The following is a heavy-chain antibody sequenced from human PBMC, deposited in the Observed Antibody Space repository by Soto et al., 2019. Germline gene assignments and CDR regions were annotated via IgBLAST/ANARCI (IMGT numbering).Heavy chain of an antibody. D-gene: IGHD3-22*01. CDR3: ARDQEGITMIVGGT. Sequence: QVQLVQSGAEVKKPGASVKVSCKASGYTFTSYGISWVRQAPGQGLEWMGWISVYNGNTKYAQKLQGRVTMTTDTSTSTVYMELRSLRSDDTAVYYCARDQEGITMIVGGTWGQGTLVTVSS. V-gene: IGHV1-18*01. CDR1: GYTFTSYG. CDR2: ISVYNGNT. J-gene: IGHJ5*02.